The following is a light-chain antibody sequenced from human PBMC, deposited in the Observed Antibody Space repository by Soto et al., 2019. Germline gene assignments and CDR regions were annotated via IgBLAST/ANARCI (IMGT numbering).Light chain of an antibody. CDR1: QSVSSN. CDR2: GAS. CDR3: QQYNKWPLT. J-gene: IGKJ1*01. V-gene: IGKV3-15*01. Sequence: EIVMTQSPATLSVSPGERATLSCRASQSVSSNLAWYQQKPGQAPRLLIYGASTRATGIPARFSGSGSGTEFTLTISSLQSEDFAVYYCQQYNKWPLTFGQGTKVVIK.